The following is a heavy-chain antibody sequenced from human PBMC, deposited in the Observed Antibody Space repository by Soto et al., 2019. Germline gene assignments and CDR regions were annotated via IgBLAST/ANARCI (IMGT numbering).Heavy chain of an antibody. CDR2: IWYDGSDK. Sequence: QVQLVESGGGVVQPGRSLRLSCAASGFPFSTSIMHWVRQAPGKGLEWVALIWYDGSDKYYTDSVRGRFTISRDNSKNTLYLQMNSLKAEDTAIYYCARPYTSGWYYFDNWGQGALVTVSP. J-gene: IGHJ4*02. CDR1: GFPFSTSI. V-gene: IGHV3-33*01. CDR3: ARPYTSGWYYFDN. D-gene: IGHD6-19*01.